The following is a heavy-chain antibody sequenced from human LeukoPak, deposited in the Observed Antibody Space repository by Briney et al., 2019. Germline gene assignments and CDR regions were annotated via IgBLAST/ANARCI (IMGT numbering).Heavy chain of an antibody. V-gene: IGHV4-4*02. D-gene: IGHD6-13*01. Sequence: SGTLSLTCAVSGGSISSSNWWSWVRQPPGKGLEWIGEIYHSGSTNYNPSLKSRVTISVDKSKNQFSLKLSSVTAADTAVYYCAGIGRSSSSWSNYYYGMDVWGKGTTVTVSS. CDR1: GGSISSSNW. CDR3: AGIGRSSSSWSNYYYGMDV. J-gene: IGHJ6*04. CDR2: IYHSGST.